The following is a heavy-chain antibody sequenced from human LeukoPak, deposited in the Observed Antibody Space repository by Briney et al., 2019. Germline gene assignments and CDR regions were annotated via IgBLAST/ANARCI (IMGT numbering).Heavy chain of an antibody. D-gene: IGHD3-16*01. J-gene: IGHJ4*02. CDR3: ASYRGGSTVFYYFDY. Sequence: SETLSLTCTVSSGSISSYYWSWIRQPPGKGLEWIGRIYTSGSTNYNPSLKSRVTMSVDTSKNQFSLKLSYVTAADTAVYYCASYRGGSTVFYYFDYWGQGTLVTVSS. CDR2: IYTSGST. CDR1: SGSISSYY. V-gene: IGHV4-4*07.